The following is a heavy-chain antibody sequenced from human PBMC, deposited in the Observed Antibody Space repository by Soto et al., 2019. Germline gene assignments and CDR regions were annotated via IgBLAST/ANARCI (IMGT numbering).Heavy chain of an antibody. J-gene: IGHJ5*02. CDR3: VRGGIAGHWFDA. Sequence: QVQLQESGPGLVKPSQTLSLTCSVSRAFLNSGGFYYSWIRQPPGKGLEWLGYIFHSGSTLYNPSLRGRLTLSADTSRNQLSLHLTSVTAADTAVYYCVRGGIAGHWFDAWGQGILVTVSS. CDR2: IFHSGST. CDR1: RAFLNSGGFY. D-gene: IGHD2-15*01. V-gene: IGHV4-31*03.